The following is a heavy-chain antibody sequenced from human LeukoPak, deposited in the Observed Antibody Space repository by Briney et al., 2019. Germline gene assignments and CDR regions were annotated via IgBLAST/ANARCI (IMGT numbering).Heavy chain of an antibody. Sequence: GGSLRLSCAGSGLIFSNYATTWVRQAPGKGLEWVSAIGGSGDDTYYADSVKGRFTISRDNSKNTLYLQMNSLRAEDTAVYYCAKRLLGATSPLDYWGQGTLVTVSS. CDR1: GLIFSNYA. CDR3: AKRLLGATSPLDY. J-gene: IGHJ4*02. CDR2: IGGSGDDT. V-gene: IGHV3-23*01. D-gene: IGHD1-26*01.